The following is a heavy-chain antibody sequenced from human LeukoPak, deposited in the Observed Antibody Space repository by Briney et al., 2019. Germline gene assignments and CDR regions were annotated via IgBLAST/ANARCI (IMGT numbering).Heavy chain of an antibody. Sequence: GRSLRLSCAASGFTFSSYAMSWVRQAPGKGMEWVSAISGSGGSTYFADSVKGRFTISRDNSKNTLYLQMNSLRAEDTAVYYCAKQPFWSAYSGAFDIWGLGTVVTVSS. CDR1: GFTFSSYA. CDR3: AKQPFWSAYSGAFDI. D-gene: IGHD3-3*02. CDR2: ISGSGGST. V-gene: IGHV3-23*01. J-gene: IGHJ3*02.